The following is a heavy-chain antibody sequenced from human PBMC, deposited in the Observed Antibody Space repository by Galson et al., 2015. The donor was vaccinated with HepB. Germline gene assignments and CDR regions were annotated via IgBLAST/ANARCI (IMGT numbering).Heavy chain of an antibody. CDR3: VRAPTRLLMVRGVQYGLDV. D-gene: IGHD3-10*01. Sequence: LSLTCAVSGDSISSSHWWTWVRQSPGKGLEWIGEIYDSGTTNYNPSLTRRVTILVDNFKNQFSLKLTSVTAADTAVYYCVRAPTRLLMVRGVQYGLDVWGQGTTVTVSS. CDR1: GDSISSSHW. V-gene: IGHV4-4*02. J-gene: IGHJ6*02. CDR2: IYDSGTT.